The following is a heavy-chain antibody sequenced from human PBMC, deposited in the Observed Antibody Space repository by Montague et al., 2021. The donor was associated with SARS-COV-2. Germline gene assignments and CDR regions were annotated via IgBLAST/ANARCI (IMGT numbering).Heavy chain of an antibody. J-gene: IGHJ6*02. CDR1: GGFISSSSYY. D-gene: IGHD3-22*01. Sequence: SETLSLTCTVSGGFISSSSYYWGWIRQPPGKGLEWIGSIYYTGSTYYXXXLESRVTISVDTSKNQFSLKLSSVTAADTAVYYCARDTRIAMLVVVTRYGLDVWGQGTTVTVSS. CDR2: IYYTGST. CDR3: ARDTRIAMLVVVTRYGLDV. V-gene: IGHV4-39*07.